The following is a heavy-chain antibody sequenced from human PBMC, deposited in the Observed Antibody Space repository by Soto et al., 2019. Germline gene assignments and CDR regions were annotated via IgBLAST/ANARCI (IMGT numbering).Heavy chain of an antibody. D-gene: IGHD4-17*01. CDR3: TSLYYGH. CDR1: EFTFTNAW. Sequence: EVQLVESGGDLVEPGGSLRLSCAASEFTFTNAWMSWVRQAPGKGLEWVGRIKSKTAGGTTDYAAPVQGRFTISRDESRNTLYLQMNSLKTEDTAVYYCTSLYYGHWGQGTLDTVSS. CDR2: IKSKTAGGTT. V-gene: IGHV3-15*01. J-gene: IGHJ4*02.